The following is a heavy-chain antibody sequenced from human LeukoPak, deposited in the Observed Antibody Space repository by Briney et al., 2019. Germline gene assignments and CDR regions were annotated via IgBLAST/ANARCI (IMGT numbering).Heavy chain of an antibody. CDR2: INSDGSST. CDR3: ARDRPNYYGSDGHYYRRDGDY. J-gene: IGHJ4*02. V-gene: IGHV3-74*01. Sequence: GGSLRLSCAASGFTFSNYWMHWVRQAPGKGLVWVSRINSDGSSTSYADSVKGRFTISRDNAKNTLYLQMNSLRAEGTAVYYCARDRPNYYGSDGHYYRRDGDYWGRGTLVSVSS. D-gene: IGHD3-22*01. CDR1: GFTFSNYW.